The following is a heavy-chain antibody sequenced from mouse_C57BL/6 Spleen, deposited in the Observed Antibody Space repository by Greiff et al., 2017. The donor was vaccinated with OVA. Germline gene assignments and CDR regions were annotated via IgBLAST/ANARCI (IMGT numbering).Heavy chain of an antibody. D-gene: IGHD1-1*01. CDR2: IDPETGGT. CDR1: GYTFTDYE. V-gene: IGHV1-15*01. Sequence: VQLQQSGAELVRPGASVTLSCKASGYTFTDYEMHWVKQTPVHGLEWIGAIDPETGGTAYNQKFKGKAILTADKSSSTAYLELRSLTSEDSADYYCTRGEYYGSSYGYFDVWGTGTTVTVSS. J-gene: IGHJ1*03. CDR3: TRGEYYGSSYGYFDV.